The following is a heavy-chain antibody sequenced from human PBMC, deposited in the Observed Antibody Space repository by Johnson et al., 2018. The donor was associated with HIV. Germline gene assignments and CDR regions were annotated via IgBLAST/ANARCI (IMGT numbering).Heavy chain of an antibody. J-gene: IGHJ3*02. CDR1: GFTFSSYA. CDR3: ARDRVWFGELYAFDI. CDR2: ISYDGSNK. Sequence: VQLVESGGGLIQPGGSLRLSCAASGFTFSSYAMHWVRQAPGKGLEWVAVISYDGSNKYYADSVKGRFTISRDNSKNTLYLQMNSLRAEDTAVYYCARDRVWFGELYAFDIWGQGTMVTVSS. D-gene: IGHD3-10*01. V-gene: IGHV3-30-3*01.